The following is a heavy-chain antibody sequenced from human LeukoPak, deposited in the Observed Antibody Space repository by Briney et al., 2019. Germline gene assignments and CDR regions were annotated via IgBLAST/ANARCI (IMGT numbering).Heavy chain of an antibody. Sequence: GGSQRLSCAASGFKFSDHYIDWVHQAPGKCQERAGRSRNKASSDTTEYAASVEGRFTISRDVSESSLYLQMNSLRTEDTAVYYCGRIAINANNGMEVWGQGTTVTVSS. V-gene: IGHV3-72*01. CDR3: GRIAINANNGMEV. J-gene: IGHJ6*02. CDR1: GFKFSDHY. D-gene: IGHD1/OR15-1a*01. CDR2: SRNKASSDTT.